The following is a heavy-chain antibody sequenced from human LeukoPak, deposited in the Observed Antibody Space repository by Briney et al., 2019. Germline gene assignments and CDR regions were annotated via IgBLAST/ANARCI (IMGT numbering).Heavy chain of an antibody. D-gene: IGHD4-17*01. CDR1: GGSISSYY. V-gene: IGHV3-23*01. J-gene: IGHJ3*02. CDR2: ISGSGGST. CDR3: AKKDYGDYPHRSGAFDI. Sequence: PPSETLSLTCTVSGGSISSYYWSWVRQAPGKGLEWVSAISGSGGSTYYADSVKGRFTISRDNSKNTLYLQMNSLRAEDTAVYYCAKKDYGDYPHRSGAFDIWGQGTMVTVSS.